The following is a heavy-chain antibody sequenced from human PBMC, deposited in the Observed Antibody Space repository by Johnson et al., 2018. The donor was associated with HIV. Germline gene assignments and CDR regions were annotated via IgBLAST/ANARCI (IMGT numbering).Heavy chain of an antibody. J-gene: IGHJ3*02. V-gene: IGHV3-30*04. CDR3: AVFQWLPDDVFNI. Sequence: QVQLVESGGGVVQPGRSLRLSCAASGFTFSSYAMHWVRQAPGKGLEWVAVISYDGSNKYYADSVKGRFTISRDNSKNTLYLQMNSLRAEDTAVYYCAVFQWLPDDVFNIWGQGTMVTVSS. CDR2: ISYDGSNK. CDR1: GFTFSSYA. D-gene: IGHD3-22*01.